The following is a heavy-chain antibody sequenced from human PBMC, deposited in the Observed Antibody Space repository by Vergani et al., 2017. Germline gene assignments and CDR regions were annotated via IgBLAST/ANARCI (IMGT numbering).Heavy chain of an antibody. J-gene: IGHJ5*02. CDR1: GVTFNQYG. CDR3: ARDLRLLYNRFDP. CDR2: TWYDGNNK. Sequence: QVQLVESGGGVVQRGRSLRISCAAFGVTFNQYGMHWVRQAPGKGLEWVAVTWYDGNNKQYADSVKGRFTISRDNSKSTMYLQMNSLRDEDTGVYYCARDLRLLYNRFDPWGQGTLVTVSS. V-gene: IGHV3-33*01. D-gene: IGHD1-14*01.